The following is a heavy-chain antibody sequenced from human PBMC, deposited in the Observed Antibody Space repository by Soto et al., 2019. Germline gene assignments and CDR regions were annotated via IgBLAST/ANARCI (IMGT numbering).Heavy chain of an antibody. D-gene: IGHD3-10*01. V-gene: IGHV4-30-4*01. CDR2: IYYSGST. J-gene: IGHJ4*02. Sequence: SETLSLTCTVSGGSISSCDYYWSWIRQPPGKGLEWIGYIYYSGSTYYNPSLKSRVTISVDTSKNQFSLKLSSVTAADTAVYYCAREKYYGSGTDYWGQGTLVTVSS. CDR1: GGSISSCDYY. CDR3: AREKYYGSGTDY.